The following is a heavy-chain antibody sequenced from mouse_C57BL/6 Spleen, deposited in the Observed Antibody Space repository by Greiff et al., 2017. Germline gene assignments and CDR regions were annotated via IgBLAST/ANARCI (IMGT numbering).Heavy chain of an antibody. CDR2: IDPSDSET. Sequence: QVQLQQPGAELVRPGSSVKLSCKASSYTFTSYWMHWVKQRPIQGLEWIGNIDPSDSETHYNQKFKDKATLTVDKSSSTAYMQLSSLTSEDSAVYYCARSGMITTLMDYWGQGTSVTVSS. V-gene: IGHV1-52*01. CDR3: ARSGMITTLMDY. D-gene: IGHD2-4*01. CDR1: SYTFTSYW. J-gene: IGHJ4*01.